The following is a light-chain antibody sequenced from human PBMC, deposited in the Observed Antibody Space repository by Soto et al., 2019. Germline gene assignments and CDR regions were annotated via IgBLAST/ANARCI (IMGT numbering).Light chain of an antibody. Sequence: DIQMTQSPSSLSASVGDRVTITCRASQSISSYLNWYQQKPGKAPKLLIYEASSLQSGVPSRFSGSGSGTDFTLSISSLQPEDFATYYCQQSYSTLTFGGGTKVEIK. CDR1: QSISSY. V-gene: IGKV1-39*01. J-gene: IGKJ4*01. CDR3: QQSYSTLT. CDR2: EAS.